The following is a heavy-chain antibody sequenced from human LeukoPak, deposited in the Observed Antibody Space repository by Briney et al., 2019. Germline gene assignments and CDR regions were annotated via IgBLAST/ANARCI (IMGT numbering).Heavy chain of an antibody. D-gene: IGHD4-17*01. Sequence: ASVKVSCKASGYTFTGYYMHWVRQAPGQGLEWMGWINPNSGGTNYAQKFQGRVTMTRDTSISTAYMELSRLRSDDTAVYYCARVPDYGDYGGWFDPWGQGTLVTVSS. V-gene: IGHV1-2*02. J-gene: IGHJ5*02. CDR3: ARVPDYGDYGGWFDP. CDR2: INPNSGGT. CDR1: GYTFTGYY.